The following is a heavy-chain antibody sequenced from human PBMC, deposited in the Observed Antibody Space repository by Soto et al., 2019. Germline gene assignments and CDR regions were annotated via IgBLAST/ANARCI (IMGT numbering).Heavy chain of an antibody. CDR3: ARVRWELQSRSLDY. J-gene: IGHJ4*02. Sequence: ASVKVSCKASGYTFTGYYMHWVRQAPGQGLEWMGWINPNSGGTNYAQKFQGRVTMTRDTSISTAYMELSRLRSDDTAVYYCARVRWELQSRSLDYWGQGXLVTVYS. V-gene: IGHV1-2*02. D-gene: IGHD1-26*01. CDR2: INPNSGGT. CDR1: GYTFTGYY.